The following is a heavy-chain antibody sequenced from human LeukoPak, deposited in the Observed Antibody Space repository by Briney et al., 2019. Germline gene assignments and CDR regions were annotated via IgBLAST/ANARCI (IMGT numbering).Heavy chain of an antibody. V-gene: IGHV3-15*01. CDR2: IKNKADGETT. CDR1: GFTFSSAL. D-gene: IGHD4-11*01. J-gene: IGHJ5*02. Sequence: GGSLRLSCAASGFTFSSALMSWVRQAPGKGLEWVGRIKNKADGETTDYAAPVKGRFTISRDDSKNTLYLQMNSLKTEDTAVYYCTTLYRGDPWGQGTLVTVSS. CDR3: TTLYRGDP.